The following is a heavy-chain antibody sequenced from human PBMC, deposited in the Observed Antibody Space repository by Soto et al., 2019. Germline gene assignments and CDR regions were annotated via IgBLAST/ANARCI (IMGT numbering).Heavy chain of an antibody. CDR2: IIPIFGTA. Sequence: SVKVSCKASGGTFSSYAISCVRQAPGQGLEWMGGIIPIFGTANYAQKLQGRVTITADESTSTAYMELSSLRSEDTGVYYCARDHCSGGSCYSGFDYWGQGTLVTVSS. CDR1: GGTFSSYA. CDR3: ARDHCSGGSCYSGFDY. J-gene: IGHJ4*02. D-gene: IGHD2-15*01. V-gene: IGHV1-69*13.